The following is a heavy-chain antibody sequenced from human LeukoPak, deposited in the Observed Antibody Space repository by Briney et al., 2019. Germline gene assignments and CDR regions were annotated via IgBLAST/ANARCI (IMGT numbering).Heavy chain of an antibody. CDR2: IWYEGSNK. Sequence: GGSLRLSCAASGFTFSSYGMHWVRQAPGKGLEWVAVIWYEGSNKYYADSVKGRFTISRDNSKNTLYLQMNSLRAEDTAVYYCAKDGDYYDSSGYDYWGQGTLVTVSS. CDR3: AKDGDYYDSSGYDY. D-gene: IGHD3-22*01. V-gene: IGHV3-33*06. J-gene: IGHJ4*02. CDR1: GFTFSSYG.